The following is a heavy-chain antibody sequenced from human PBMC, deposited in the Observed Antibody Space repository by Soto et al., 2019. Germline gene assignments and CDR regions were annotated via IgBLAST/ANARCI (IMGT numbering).Heavy chain of an antibody. V-gene: IGHV3-73*01. CDR3: TRLRPPSSLD. CDR2: IRSKANSYAT. J-gene: IGHJ4*02. CDR1: GFTFSGSA. Sequence: GGSLRLSCAASGFTFSGSAMHWVRQASGKGLEWVGRIRSKANSYATAYAASVKGRFTISRDDSKNTAYLQMNSLKTEDTAVYYCTRLRPPSSLDWGQGTLVTVSS.